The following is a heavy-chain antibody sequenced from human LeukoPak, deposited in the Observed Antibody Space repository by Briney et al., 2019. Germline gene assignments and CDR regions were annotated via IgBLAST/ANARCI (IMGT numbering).Heavy chain of an antibody. CDR3: ARADFGVLIIGYYYFYMDD. CDR1: GFTFSDSY. V-gene: IGHV3-11*01. Sequence: PGGSLRLSCAASGFTFSDSYMSWVRQAPGKGLEWLSSISSSGNTIYYADSVKGRFTVSRDNAKNSLSLQTNSLRVEDTAMYFCARADFGVLIIGYYYFYMDDWGKGTTVTVSS. J-gene: IGHJ6*03. D-gene: IGHD3-3*01. CDR2: ISSSGNTI.